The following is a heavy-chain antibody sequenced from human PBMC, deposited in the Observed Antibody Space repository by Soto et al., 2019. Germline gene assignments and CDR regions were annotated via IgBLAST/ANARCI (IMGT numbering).Heavy chain of an antibody. D-gene: IGHD3-22*01. J-gene: IGHJ3*02. CDR2: INSDGSST. CDR3: ARVLKYYYDSSGLHDAFDI. CDR1: GFTFSSYW. V-gene: IGHV3-74*01. Sequence: GGSLRLSCAASGFTFSSYWMHWVRQAPGKGLVWVSRINSDGSSTSYADSVKGRFTISRDNAKNTLYLQMNSLRAEDTAVYYCARVLKYYYDSSGLHDAFDIWGQGTMVTVSS.